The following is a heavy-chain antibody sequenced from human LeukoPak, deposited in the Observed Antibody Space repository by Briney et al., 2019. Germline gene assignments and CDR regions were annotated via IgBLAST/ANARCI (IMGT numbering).Heavy chain of an antibody. CDR1: GFTFGDYA. V-gene: IGHV3-49*04. CDR2: IRSKALGATT. J-gene: IGHJ4*02. Sequence: QPGRSLRLSCTTSGFTFGDYAMTWVRQAPGKGLEWVGFIRSKALGATTEYAASVKDRFTVSRDDSESIAYLQMNSLRTEDTAVYYCSRSITGSGWKYYFDFWGQGTLVTVSS. CDR3: SRSITGSGWKYYFDF. D-gene: IGHD6-19*01.